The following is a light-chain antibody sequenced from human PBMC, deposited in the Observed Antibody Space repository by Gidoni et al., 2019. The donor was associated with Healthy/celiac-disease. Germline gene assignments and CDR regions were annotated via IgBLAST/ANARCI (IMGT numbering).Light chain of an antibody. CDR2: GAT. J-gene: IGKJ1*01. Sequence: EIVMTQSPATLSVSPGERATLPCRASQSVSSNLAWYQQKPGQAPRLLIYGATTRATGIPARFSGNGSGTEFTLTISSLQSEDFAVYYCQQYNNWPPTKTFGQGTKVEIK. CDR1: QSVSSN. CDR3: QQYNNWPPTKT. V-gene: IGKV3-15*01.